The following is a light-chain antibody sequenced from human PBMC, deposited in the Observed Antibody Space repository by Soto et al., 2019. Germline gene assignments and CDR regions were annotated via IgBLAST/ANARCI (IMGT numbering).Light chain of an antibody. CDR3: QQRTHWPS. Sequence: EIVMTQSPATLSLSPGERATLSCGASQSVSRYLAWYQQKPGQAPRLLIYDASSRATGIPARFSGSGSGTDFTLTISSLEPEDFAVYYCQQRTHWPSFGQGTRLEIK. CDR2: DAS. CDR1: QSVSRY. V-gene: IGKV3-11*01. J-gene: IGKJ5*01.